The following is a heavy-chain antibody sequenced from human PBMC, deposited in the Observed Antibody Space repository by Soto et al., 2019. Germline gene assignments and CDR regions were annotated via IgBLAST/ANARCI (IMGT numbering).Heavy chain of an antibody. Sequence: QVQLVQSGAEVQKPGSSVKVSCKASGGTFSSYAISWVRQAPGQGLEWMGGIIPIFGTANYAQKFQGRVTITADESTSTAYMELSSLRSEDTAVYYCARDASSAAGTPYYYYGMDVWGQGTTVTVSS. J-gene: IGHJ6*02. CDR3: ARDASSAAGTPYYYYGMDV. V-gene: IGHV1-69*01. CDR2: IIPIFGTA. CDR1: GGTFSSYA. D-gene: IGHD6-13*01.